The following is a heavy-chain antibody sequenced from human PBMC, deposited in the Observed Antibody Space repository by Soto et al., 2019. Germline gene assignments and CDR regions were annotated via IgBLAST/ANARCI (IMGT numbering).Heavy chain of an antibody. Sequence: QVQPVESGGGVVQPGRSLRLSCAASGFTFSSYAMHWVRQAPGKGLEWVAVISYDGSNKYYADSVKGRFTISRDNSKNTLYLQMNSLRAEDTAVYYCARDSSGWYGRFDYWGQGTLVTVSS. CDR1: GFTFSSYA. D-gene: IGHD6-19*01. CDR2: ISYDGSNK. J-gene: IGHJ4*02. CDR3: ARDSSGWYGRFDY. V-gene: IGHV3-30-3*01.